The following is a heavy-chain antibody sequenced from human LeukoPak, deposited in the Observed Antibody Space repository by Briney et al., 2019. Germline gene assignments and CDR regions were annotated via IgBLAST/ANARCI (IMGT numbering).Heavy chain of an antibody. J-gene: IGHJ4*02. CDR2: INPNSGGT. Sequence: ASVKVSCKASGYTFTGYYMHWVRQAPGQGLEWMGWINPNSGGTNYAQKFQGRVTMTRDTSISTAYMELSRLRSDDTAVYYCARDTSSSSSLGYFDYWGQGTLVTVSS. D-gene: IGHD6-6*01. CDR1: GYTFTGYY. CDR3: ARDTSSSSSLGYFDY. V-gene: IGHV1-2*02.